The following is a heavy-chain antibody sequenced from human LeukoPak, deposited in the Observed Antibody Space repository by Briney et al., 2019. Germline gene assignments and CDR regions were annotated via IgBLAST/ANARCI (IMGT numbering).Heavy chain of an antibody. CDR1: GFTFSSYS. CDR3: ARDRRTSYGSVRY. CDR2: ISSSSSYI. D-gene: IGHD3-10*01. Sequence: GGSLRLSCAASGFTFSSYSMNWVRQAPGKGLEWVSSISSSSSYIYYADSVEGRFTISRDNAKNSLYLQMNSLRAEDTAVYYCARDRRTSYGSVRYWGQGTLVTVSS. V-gene: IGHV3-21*01. J-gene: IGHJ4*02.